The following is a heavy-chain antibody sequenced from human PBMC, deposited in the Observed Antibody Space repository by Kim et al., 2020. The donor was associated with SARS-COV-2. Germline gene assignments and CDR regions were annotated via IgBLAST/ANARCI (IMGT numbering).Heavy chain of an antibody. V-gene: IGHV3-30*18. CDR2: ISYDGSNK. Sequence: GGSLRLSCAASGFTFSSYGMHWVRQAPGKGLEWVAVISYDGSNKYYADSVKGRFTISRDNSKNTLYLQMNSLRAEDTAVYYCAKDHRIVVVPAAPPDYWG. CDR1: GFTFSSYG. J-gene: IGHJ4*01. CDR3: AKDHRIVVVPAAPPDY. D-gene: IGHD2-2*01.